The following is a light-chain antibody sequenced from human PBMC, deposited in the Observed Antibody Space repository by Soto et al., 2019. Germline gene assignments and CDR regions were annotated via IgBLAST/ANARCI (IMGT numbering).Light chain of an antibody. V-gene: IGKV3-15*01. CDR3: QQYNNWPPAT. CDR2: DTS. J-gene: IGKJ1*01. CDR1: QSVSSK. Sequence: EIVMTQSPATLSVSPGERATLSCRASQSVSSKLAWYQQKVGQAPRLLIYDTSTRATGIPARFSGSGFGTKFTLTISSLQSEDFAIYYCQQYNNWPPATFGQGTKVEI.